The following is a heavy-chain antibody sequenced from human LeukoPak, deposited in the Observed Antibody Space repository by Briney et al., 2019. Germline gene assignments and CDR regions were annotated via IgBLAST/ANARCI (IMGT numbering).Heavy chain of an antibody. CDR3: ARESGIPPAFDI. Sequence: PGGSLRLSCAASGFTFSSYWMHWVRQAPGKGLVWVSRINSDGGSTSYADSVKGRFTISRDNAKNTLYLQMNSLRAEDTAVYYCARESGIPPAFDIWGQGTMVTVSS. CDR1: GFTFSSYW. CDR2: INSDGGST. V-gene: IGHV3-74*01. J-gene: IGHJ3*02.